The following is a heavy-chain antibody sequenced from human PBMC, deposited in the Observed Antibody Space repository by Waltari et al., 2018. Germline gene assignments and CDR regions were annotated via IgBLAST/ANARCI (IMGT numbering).Heavy chain of an antibody. D-gene: IGHD6-13*01. CDR2: IYTSGST. Sequence: QVQLQESGPGLVKPSETLSLTCTVSGGSISSYYWSWIRQPAGKGLEWIGRIYTSGSTNYNPALKSRVTMSVDTSKNQFSLKLSSVTAADTAVYYCARDRAAAGTHYWYFDLWGRGTLVTVSS. CDR1: GGSISSYY. V-gene: IGHV4-4*07. J-gene: IGHJ2*01. CDR3: ARDRAAAGTHYWYFDL.